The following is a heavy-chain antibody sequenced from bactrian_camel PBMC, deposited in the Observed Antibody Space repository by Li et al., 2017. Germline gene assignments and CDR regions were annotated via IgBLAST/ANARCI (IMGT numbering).Heavy chain of an antibody. CDR3: TRETEWVGYHEFAEY. J-gene: IGHJ4*01. Sequence: VQLVESGGYLVQPGGSLRLSCAASGFTFSAYLMSWVRQAPGKGLEWVSSISNGGGGATDYADSVKGRSIISRDNAKNTLYLELSSLQTEDTGMYYCTRETEWVGYHEFAEYWGQGTQVTVS. CDR1: GFTFSAYL. D-gene: IGHD5*01. CDR2: ISNGGGGAT. V-gene: IGHV3S40*01.